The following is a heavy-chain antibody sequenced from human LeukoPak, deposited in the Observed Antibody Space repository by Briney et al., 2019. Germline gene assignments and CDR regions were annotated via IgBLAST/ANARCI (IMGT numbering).Heavy chain of an antibody. V-gene: IGHV3-7*01. CDR3: GRFGYVAGVDL. J-gene: IGHJ4*02. CDR2: INPAGTET. Sequence: GGSLRLSCAASGFSLSTYWVTRVRQAPGTGLEWVANINPAGTETYYVEPVKGRFTISRDNAKNLVYLQMNSLRGEDSAVYHCGRFGYVAGVDLWGQGTLVTVSS. D-gene: IGHD6-19*01. CDR1: GFSLSTYW.